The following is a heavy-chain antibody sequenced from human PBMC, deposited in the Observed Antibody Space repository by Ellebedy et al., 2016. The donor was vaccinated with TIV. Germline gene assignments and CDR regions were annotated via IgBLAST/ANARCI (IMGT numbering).Heavy chain of an antibody. CDR3: TRHGRSDHNSVQYSDY. D-gene: IGHD2/OR15-2a*01. V-gene: IGHV4-39*01. J-gene: IGHJ4*02. CDR1: GGSISSNNHY. CDR2: VYYTGST. Sequence: MPSETLSLTCTVSGGSISSNNHYWGWVRQPPGKGLEYLGSVYYTGSTYYHLSLKSRVTVYADTSKNQFSLTLISVTAADTAMYYCTRHGRSDHNSVQYSDYWGQGTLVTVSS.